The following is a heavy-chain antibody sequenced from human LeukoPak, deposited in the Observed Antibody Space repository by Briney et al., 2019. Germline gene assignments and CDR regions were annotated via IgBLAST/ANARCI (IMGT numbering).Heavy chain of an antibody. V-gene: IGHV4-39*01. CDR2: IYYSGST. CDR3: ARQSLDTVTTSIAYYYGMDV. D-gene: IGHD4-17*01. J-gene: IGHJ6*02. CDR1: GGSITTTSYY. Sequence: PSETLSLTCTVSGGSITTTSYYWGWIRQPPGKGLEWIGSIYYSGSTYYNPSLKSRVTISVDTSKNQFSLKLSSVTAADTAVYYCARQSLDTVTTSIAYYYGMDVWGQGTTVTVSS.